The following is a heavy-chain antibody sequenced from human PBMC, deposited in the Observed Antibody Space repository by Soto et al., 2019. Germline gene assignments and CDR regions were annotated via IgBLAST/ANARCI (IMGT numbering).Heavy chain of an antibody. CDR1: GGSISSSNW. V-gene: IGHV4-4*02. Sequence: PSETLSLTCAVSGGSISSSNWLCWVRQPPGKGLEWIGEIYQSGTTNYNPSLKSRVTISVDTSKNQFSLNLTSVTAADTAVYYCARAPKVSGSAQTRPDFWGQGSLVTVSS. CDR2: IYQSGTT. J-gene: IGHJ4*02. D-gene: IGHD6-6*01. CDR3: ARAPKVSGSAQTRPDF.